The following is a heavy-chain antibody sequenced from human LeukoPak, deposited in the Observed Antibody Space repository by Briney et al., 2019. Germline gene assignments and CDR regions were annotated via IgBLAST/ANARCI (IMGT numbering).Heavy chain of an antibody. CDR2: IYSGGST. V-gene: IGHV3-53*01. CDR3: RAASDYVWGSYGRYEFDY. J-gene: IGHJ4*02. Sequence: GGSLRLSCAASGFTVSSNYMSWVRQAPGKGLEWVSVIYSGGSTYYADSVKGRFTISRDNSKNTLYLQMNSLRAEDTAVYYCRAASDYVWGSYGRYEFDYWGQGTLVTVSS. CDR1: GFTVSSNY. D-gene: IGHD3-16*01.